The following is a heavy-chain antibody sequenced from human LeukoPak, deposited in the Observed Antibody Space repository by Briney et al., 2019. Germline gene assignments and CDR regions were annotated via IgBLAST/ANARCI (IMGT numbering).Heavy chain of an antibody. Sequence: PSETLSLTCTVSGGSISSSSYYWGWIRQPPGKGLEWIGSIYYSGSTYYSPSLKSRVTISVDTSKNQFSLKLSSVTAADTAVYYCARHQVSGWSGYYDYWGQGTLVTVSS. J-gene: IGHJ4*02. V-gene: IGHV4-39*01. CDR1: GGSISSSSYY. CDR2: IYYSGST. D-gene: IGHD3-3*01. CDR3: ARHQVSGWSGYYDY.